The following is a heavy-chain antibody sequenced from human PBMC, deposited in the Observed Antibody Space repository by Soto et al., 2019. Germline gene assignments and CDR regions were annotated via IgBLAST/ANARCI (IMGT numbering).Heavy chain of an antibody. CDR1: GGSISSSSYY. CDR3: ARSEDYDSSGYGYYFDY. V-gene: IGHV4-39*01. CDR2: IYYSGST. J-gene: IGHJ4*02. D-gene: IGHD3-22*01. Sequence: SETLSLTCTVSGGSISSSSYYWGWIRQPPGKGLEWIGSIYYSGSTYYNPSLKSRVTISVDTSKNQFSLKLSSVTAADTAVYYCARSEDYDSSGYGYYFDYWGQGTLVTSPQ.